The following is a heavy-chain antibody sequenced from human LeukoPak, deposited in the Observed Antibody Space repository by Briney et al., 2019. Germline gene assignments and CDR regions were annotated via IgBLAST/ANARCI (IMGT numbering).Heavy chain of an antibody. CDR3: ARQGGSYSPFGF. Sequence: SETLSLTCTVSGGSINNYYWSWIRQPPGKGLEWIGYIFSNGNTYYNPSLKSRVTMSVDTSKNQFSLKLTSVTDADTAVYYCARQGGSYSPFGFWGQGTLVTVSS. V-gene: IGHV4-59*08. D-gene: IGHD1-26*01. CDR2: IFSNGNT. J-gene: IGHJ4*02. CDR1: GGSINNYY.